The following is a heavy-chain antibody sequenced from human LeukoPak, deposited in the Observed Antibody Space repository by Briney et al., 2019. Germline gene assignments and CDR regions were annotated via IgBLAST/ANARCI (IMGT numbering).Heavy chain of an antibody. CDR1: GFTFSSYE. D-gene: IGHD3-10*01. J-gene: IGHJ4*02. Sequence: GGSLRLSCAASGFTFSSYEMNWVRQAPGKGLEWVSYISSSGSTIYYADSVKGRFTISRDNAKNSLYLQMNSLRAEDTAIYYCARGAATNLWPSDYWGQGTLVTTSS. V-gene: IGHV3-48*03. CDR3: ARGAATNLWPSDY. CDR2: ISSSGSTI.